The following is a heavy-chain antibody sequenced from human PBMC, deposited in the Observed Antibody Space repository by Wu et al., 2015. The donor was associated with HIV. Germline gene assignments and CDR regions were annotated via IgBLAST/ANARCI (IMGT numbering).Heavy chain of an antibody. Sequence: QVQLVQSGAEVKRPGASVKVSCKASGYTFTSYYMHWVRQAPGQGLEWMGIINPSGGSTSYAQKFQGRVTMTRDTSTSTVYMELSSLRSEDTAVYYCAREHRGGIAARPEIWFDPWGQGTLVTVSS. CDR2: INPSGGST. CDR3: AREHRGGIAARPEIWFDP. D-gene: IGHD6-6*01. CDR1: GYTFTSYY. V-gene: IGHV1-46*03. J-gene: IGHJ5*02.